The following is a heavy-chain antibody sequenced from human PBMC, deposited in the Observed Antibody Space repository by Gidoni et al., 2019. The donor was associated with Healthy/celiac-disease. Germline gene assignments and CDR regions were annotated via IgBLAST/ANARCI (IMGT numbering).Heavy chain of an antibody. Sequence: QLQLQESGPGLVKPSETLSLTCTVSGCSISSSSYYWGWIRQPPGKGLEWIGSIYYSGSTYYNPSLKSRVTISVDTSKNQFSLKLSSVTAADTAVYYCAIDYGDYFWYFDLWGRGTLVTVSS. V-gene: IGHV4-39*01. CDR2: IYYSGST. CDR3: AIDYGDYFWYFDL. J-gene: IGHJ2*01. CDR1: GCSISSSSYY. D-gene: IGHD4-17*01.